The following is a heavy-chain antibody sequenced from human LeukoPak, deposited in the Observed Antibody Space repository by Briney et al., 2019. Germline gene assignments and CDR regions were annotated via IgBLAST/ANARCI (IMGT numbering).Heavy chain of an antibody. CDR3: VRDPPEREELFDY. Sequence: GGSLRLSCAASGFTFSDCYMTWIRQAPGKGLEWISYISSGDGPTYYADSVKGRFTISRDNAKNSLFLQMNSLRAEDTAVYYCVRDPPEREELFDYWGQGTLVTVSS. D-gene: IGHD1-26*01. J-gene: IGHJ4*02. V-gene: IGHV3-11*04. CDR1: GFTFSDCY. CDR2: ISSGDGPT.